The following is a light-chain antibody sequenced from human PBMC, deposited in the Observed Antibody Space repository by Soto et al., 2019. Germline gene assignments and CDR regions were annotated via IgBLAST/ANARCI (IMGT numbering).Light chain of an antibody. CDR1: QNIGSW. CDR2: DAS. J-gene: IGKJ4*01. V-gene: IGKV1-5*01. Sequence: DIQMTQSPSTLSASVGDTVIITCRASQNIGSWLAWYQQKPGKAPKLLMHDASTLESGVPSRFSGSGSGAEFTLTISSLQADDFGTYYCQQYNSWASFGGETKVEVK. CDR3: QQYNSWAS.